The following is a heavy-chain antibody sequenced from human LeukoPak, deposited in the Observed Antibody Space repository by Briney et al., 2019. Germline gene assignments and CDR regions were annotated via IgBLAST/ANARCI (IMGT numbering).Heavy chain of an antibody. J-gene: IGHJ4*02. D-gene: IGHD3-22*01. CDR2: IRGKANSYAT. Sequence: GGSLRLSCAASGFTFSGSAMHWVRQASGKGLEWVGRIRGKANSYATAYAASVKGRFTISRDDSKNTAYLQMNSLKTEDTAVYYCTRSNYDSSGATFDYWGQGTLVTVSS. CDR1: GFTFSGSA. CDR3: TRSNYDSSGATFDY. V-gene: IGHV3-73*01.